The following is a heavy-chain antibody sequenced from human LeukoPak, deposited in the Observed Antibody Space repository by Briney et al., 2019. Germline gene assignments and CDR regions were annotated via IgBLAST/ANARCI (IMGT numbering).Heavy chain of an antibody. D-gene: IGHD3-9*01. CDR2: IYWNDDK. Sequence: SGPTLVKPTQTLTLTCTFSGFSLSTSGVGVGWIRQPPGKALEWLALIYWNDDKRYNPSLKSRLTITKDTSKNQVVLTMTNMDPMDTATYYCAAIIWNYDILTGYYHWFDPWGQGTLVTVSS. J-gene: IGHJ5*02. CDR3: AAIIWNYDILTGYYHWFDP. V-gene: IGHV2-5*01. CDR1: GFSLSTSGVG.